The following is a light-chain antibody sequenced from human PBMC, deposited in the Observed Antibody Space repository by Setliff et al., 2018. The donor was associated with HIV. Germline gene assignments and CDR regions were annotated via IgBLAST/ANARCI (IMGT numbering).Light chain of an antibody. J-gene: IGLJ1*01. CDR3: SSYITNSTSYV. CDR2: EVS. Sequence: QSALAQPASVSGSPGQSITISCTGTSSDVGAYNYVSWYQQHPGKAPKLMIYEVSNRPSGVSNRFSGSKSGNTASLTISGLQAEDEADYYCSSYITNSTSYVFGTGT. CDR1: SSDVGAYNY. V-gene: IGLV2-14*01.